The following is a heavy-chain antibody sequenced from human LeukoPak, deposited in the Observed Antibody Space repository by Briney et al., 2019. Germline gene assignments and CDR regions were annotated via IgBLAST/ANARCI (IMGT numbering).Heavy chain of an antibody. J-gene: IGHJ3*02. D-gene: IGHD2-15*01. Sequence: SGGSLRLSCTASGFTFSSYGMHWVRQAPGKGLEWVAFIRYDGNNKYYADSVKGRFTISRDNSKNTLYVQMNSLRVEDTAVYYCAKDRVVSREPDTFDIWGQGTMVTVSS. CDR1: GFTFSSYG. V-gene: IGHV3-30*02. CDR3: AKDRVVSREPDTFDI. CDR2: IRYDGNNK.